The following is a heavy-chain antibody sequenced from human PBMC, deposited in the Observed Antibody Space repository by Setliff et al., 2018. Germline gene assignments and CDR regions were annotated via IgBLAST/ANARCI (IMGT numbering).Heavy chain of an antibody. V-gene: IGHV1-18*01. CDR1: GYSFPNYG. Sequence: VKVSCKTSGYSFPNYGINWVRQAPGQGLEWMGWNSVYAREFQGRVTMTIDTPTSTAYMELRSLRSDDTAVYYCARGPPDFVVVPAAAKFDYWGPGTLVTVSS. CDR3: ARGPPDFVVVPAAAKFDY. CDR2: NSV. D-gene: IGHD2-2*01. J-gene: IGHJ4*02.